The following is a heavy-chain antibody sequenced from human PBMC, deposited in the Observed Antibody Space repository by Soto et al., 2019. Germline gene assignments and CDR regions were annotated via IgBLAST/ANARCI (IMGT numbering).Heavy chain of an antibody. J-gene: IGHJ4*02. V-gene: IGHV1-3*01. Sequence: ASVNVSCKASGYTFTSYAIHWVRQAPGQRLEWMGWINAGNGNTKYSQKFQGRVTMTRSTSVSTAYMELSSLRSEDTAVYYCVKGPRNWGFDYWGQGTLVTVSS. D-gene: IGHD7-27*01. CDR1: GYTFTSYA. CDR2: INAGNGNT. CDR3: VKGPRNWGFDY.